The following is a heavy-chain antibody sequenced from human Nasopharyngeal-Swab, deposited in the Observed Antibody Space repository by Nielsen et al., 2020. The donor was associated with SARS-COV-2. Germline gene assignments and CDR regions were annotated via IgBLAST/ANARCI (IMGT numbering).Heavy chain of an antibody. CDR2: ITGTSDSI. J-gene: IGHJ4*02. Sequence: GGSLRLSCVASGFTFSPYTMTWVRQAPGKGLEWLSYITGTSDSIAYAGSVEGRFTISRDNAKNSLFLQMNGLTAEDTVVYYCARERGGGYGDYWGQGTLVTVPS. V-gene: IGHV3-48*04. D-gene: IGHD5-12*01. CDR3: ARERGGGYGDY. CDR1: GFTFSPYT.